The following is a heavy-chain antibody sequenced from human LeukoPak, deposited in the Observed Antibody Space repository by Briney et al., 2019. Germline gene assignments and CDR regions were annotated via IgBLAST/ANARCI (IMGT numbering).Heavy chain of an antibody. CDR3: ARHLDDILTGYYPDAFDI. J-gene: IGHJ3*02. CDR2: IYDSGST. V-gene: IGHV4-59*08. CDR1: GGSISSYY. D-gene: IGHD3-9*01. Sequence: SETLSLTCTVSGGSISSYYWSWIRQPPGKGLEWIGYIYDSGSTNHNPSLKSRVTISVDTSKNQFSLKLSSVTAADTAVYYCARHLDDILTGYYPDAFDIWGQGTMVTVSS.